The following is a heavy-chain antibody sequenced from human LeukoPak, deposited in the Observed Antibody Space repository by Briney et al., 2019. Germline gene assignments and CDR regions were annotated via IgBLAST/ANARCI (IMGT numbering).Heavy chain of an antibody. CDR1: GYSFTSYW. Sequence: GESLKISRKGSGYSFTSYWIGWVRQVPGKGLEWMGIIYPGDSDTRYSPSFQGQVTISADKSISTAYLQWSSLKASDTAMYYCARQSDSSGYYFYDAFDIWGQGTMVTVSS. D-gene: IGHD3-22*01. CDR2: IYPGDSDT. CDR3: ARQSDSSGYYFYDAFDI. J-gene: IGHJ3*02. V-gene: IGHV5-51*01.